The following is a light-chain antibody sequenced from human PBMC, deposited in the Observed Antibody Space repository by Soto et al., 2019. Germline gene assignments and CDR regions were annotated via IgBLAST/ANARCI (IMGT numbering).Light chain of an antibody. Sequence: ERVMTQSPVTLSVSPGESVTLSCRASQSVGTNLAWYQQKPGQAPSLLIYGVSTRATGIPTRFSGSGSGRQFTLTISSLQSEDFAVYYCRQYNNWPQTFGQGTKVEIK. CDR2: GVS. J-gene: IGKJ1*01. CDR1: QSVGTN. V-gene: IGKV3-15*01. CDR3: RQYNNWPQT.